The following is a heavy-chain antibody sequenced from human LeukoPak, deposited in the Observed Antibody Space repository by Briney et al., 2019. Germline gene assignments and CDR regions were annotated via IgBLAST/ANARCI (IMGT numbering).Heavy chain of an antibody. J-gene: IGHJ6*03. D-gene: IGHD2-15*01. Sequence: PSETLSLTCTVSGGSVSDYYWSWIRQSPGKGLEWIGRISTIGSTNYNPSLNSRVTISIDTSKNQFSLKLSSVTAADTAVYYCARDGCGGSCFHYYYYYMDVWGKGTTVTISS. CDR1: GGSVSDYY. V-gene: IGHV4-4*08. CDR3: ARDGCGGSCFHYYYYYMDV. CDR2: ISTIGST.